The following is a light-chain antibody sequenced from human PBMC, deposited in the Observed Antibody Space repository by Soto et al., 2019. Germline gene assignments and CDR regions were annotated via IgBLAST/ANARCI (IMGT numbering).Light chain of an antibody. J-gene: IGKJ5*01. CDR1: QIVSSSY. V-gene: IGKV3-20*01. CDR3: QQYSRSLPIT. Sequence: EIVLTQSPGTLSLSPGERATLSCRASQIVSSSYLAWYKQKPGQAPRLLFYGASSRATGIPDRFSGSGSGTDFTLTTSRLEPEDFAVYYCQQYSRSLPITFGQGTRLEIK. CDR2: GAS.